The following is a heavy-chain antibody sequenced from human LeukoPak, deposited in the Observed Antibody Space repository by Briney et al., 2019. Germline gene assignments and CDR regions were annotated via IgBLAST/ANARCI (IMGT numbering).Heavy chain of an antibody. D-gene: IGHD3-3*01. V-gene: IGHV3-48*03. Sequence: PGGSLRLSCAASGFTFSSYEMNWVRQAPGKGLEWVSYISSSGSTIYYADSVKGQFTISRDNSKNSLYLQMNSLRAEDTAVYYCARVVPIHYFDYWGQGTLVTVSS. J-gene: IGHJ4*02. CDR3: ARVVPIHYFDY. CDR2: ISSSGSTI. CDR1: GFTFSSYE.